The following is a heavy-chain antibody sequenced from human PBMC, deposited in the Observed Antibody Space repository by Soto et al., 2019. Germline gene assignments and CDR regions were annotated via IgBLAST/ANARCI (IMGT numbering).Heavy chain of an antibody. J-gene: IGHJ4*02. CDR1: GDSVSSNSAA. Sequence: SQTLSLTCAISGDSVSSNSAAWNWIRQSPSRGLEWLGRTYYRSKWYNDYAVSVKSRITINPDTSKNQFSLQLNSVTPEDTAVYYCARDSGYGSVSYYRKFDYWGQATLVPVSS. D-gene: IGHD3-10*01. CDR2: TYYRSKWYN. V-gene: IGHV6-1*01. CDR3: ARDSGYGSVSYYRKFDY.